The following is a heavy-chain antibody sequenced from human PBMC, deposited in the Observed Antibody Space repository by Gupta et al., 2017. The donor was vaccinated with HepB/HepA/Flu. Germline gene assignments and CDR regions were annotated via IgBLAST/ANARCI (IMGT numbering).Heavy chain of an antibody. D-gene: IGHD1-1*01. CDR1: GITFSTNW. V-gene: IGHV3-74*01. CDR3: ARGGDSTSNRNAIEY. CDR2: ISSDGSRT. J-gene: IGHJ4*02. Sequence: EVRLVESGGGLVQPGGSLRLSCAASGITFSTNWMHWVRQVPGKGLVWVSRISSDGSRTNYADSVKGRFTISRDNAKNTLYLQMNSLRDEDTAVYYCARGGDSTSNRNAIEYWGQGNLVTVSS.